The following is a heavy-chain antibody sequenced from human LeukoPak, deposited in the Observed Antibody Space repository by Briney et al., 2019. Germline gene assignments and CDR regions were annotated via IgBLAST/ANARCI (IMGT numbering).Heavy chain of an antibody. CDR2: IYYSGST. D-gene: IGHD3-22*01. CDR3: AREWDSSSFDPRASGDS. CDR1: GGSISSSSYY. V-gene: IGHV4-39*06. Sequence: SETLSLTCTVSGGSISSSSYYWGWIRQPPGKGLEWIGSIYYSGSTYYNPSLKSRVTISVDTSKSHFPLKLSSVTAADTAVYYCAREWDSSSFDPRASGDSWGQGTLVIVSS. J-gene: IGHJ4*02.